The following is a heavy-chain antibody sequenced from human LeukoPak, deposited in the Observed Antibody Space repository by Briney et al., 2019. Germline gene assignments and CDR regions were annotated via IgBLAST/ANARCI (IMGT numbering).Heavy chain of an antibody. CDR2: ISSSSSYI. D-gene: IGHD3-22*01. V-gene: IGHV3-21*01. CDR3: ARDSSGYSRFDP. J-gene: IGHJ5*02. CDR1: GFTFSSYS. Sequence: GGSLRLSCTASGFTFSSYSMNWVRQAPGKGLEWVSSISSSSSYIYYADSVKGRFTISRDNAKNSLYLQMNSLRAEDTAVYYCARDSSGYSRFDPWGQGTLVTVSS.